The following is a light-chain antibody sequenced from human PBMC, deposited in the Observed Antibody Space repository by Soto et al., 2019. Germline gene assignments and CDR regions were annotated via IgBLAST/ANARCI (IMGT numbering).Light chain of an antibody. CDR1: SSDVGGYNY. CDR2: DGR. Sequence: QSVLTQPASVSGSPGQSITISCTGTSSDVGGYNYVSWYQQHPGKAPKLMIYDGRNRPSGVSNRFSGSKSGNTASLTISGLQAEDEADYYCSSYTSSSTLGVFGGGTKLTVL. CDR3: SSYTSSSTLGV. J-gene: IGLJ2*01. V-gene: IGLV2-14*01.